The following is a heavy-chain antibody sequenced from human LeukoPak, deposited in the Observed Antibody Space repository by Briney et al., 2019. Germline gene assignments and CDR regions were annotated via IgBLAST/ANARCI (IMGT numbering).Heavy chain of an antibody. CDR3: ARDDYGGNSRGASGSLDY. Sequence: GGSLRLSCAASGFTVSSNYMSWVRQAPGKGLEWVSVIYSGGITYYADSVKGRFTISRDNSKNTLYLQMNSLRAEDTAVYYCARDDYGGNSRGASGSLDYWGQGTLVTVSS. CDR2: IYSGGIT. V-gene: IGHV3-66*02. CDR1: GFTVSSNY. D-gene: IGHD4-23*01. J-gene: IGHJ4*02.